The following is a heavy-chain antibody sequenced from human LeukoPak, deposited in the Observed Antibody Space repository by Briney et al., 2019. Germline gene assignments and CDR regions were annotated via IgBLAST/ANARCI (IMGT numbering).Heavy chain of an antibody. Sequence: PGRSLRLSCAASGFTFSSYGMHWVRQAPGKGLEWVAVIPYDGSNKFYADSVKGRFTISRDNSKNTLYLQMNGLRAEDTAVYYCAKDRNAVTTRIPDYWGQGTLVTLSS. J-gene: IGHJ4*02. CDR2: IPYDGSNK. CDR3: AKDRNAVTTRIPDY. V-gene: IGHV3-30*18. D-gene: IGHD4-17*01. CDR1: GFTFSSYG.